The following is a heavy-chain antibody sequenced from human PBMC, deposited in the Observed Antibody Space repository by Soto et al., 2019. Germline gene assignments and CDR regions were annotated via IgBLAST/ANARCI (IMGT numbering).Heavy chain of an antibody. V-gene: IGHV3-11*05. CDR2: IGSSNTYT. Sequence: QVHLVESGGGLVKPGGSLRLSCAASGFTFSDYYMSWIRQAPGKGLGWVSSIGSSNTYTNYSDSVKGRFTISRDNAKNSLYLQMNSLRAEDTALYYCARRKGRLGELLDYWGQGTLVTVSS. D-gene: IGHD3-16*01. CDR3: ARRKGRLGELLDY. CDR1: GFTFSDYY. J-gene: IGHJ4*02.